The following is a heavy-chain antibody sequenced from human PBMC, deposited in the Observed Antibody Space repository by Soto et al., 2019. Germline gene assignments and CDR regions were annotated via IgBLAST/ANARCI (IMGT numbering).Heavy chain of an antibody. CDR2: INAGNGNT. V-gene: IGHV1-3*01. D-gene: IGHD6-13*01. Sequence: ASVKVSCKASGYTSTSYGVHWVRQAPGQRLEWMGWINAGNGNTKSSQRFQGRVTITRDTSASTAYMELSSLRSEDTAVYYCARDGQQLNWFDPWGQGTLVTVSS. CDR3: ARDGQQLNWFDP. J-gene: IGHJ5*02. CDR1: GYTSTSYG.